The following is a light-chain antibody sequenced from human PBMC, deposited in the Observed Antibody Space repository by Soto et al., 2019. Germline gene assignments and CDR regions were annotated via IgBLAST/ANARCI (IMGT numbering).Light chain of an antibody. CDR2: AAF. V-gene: IGKV3-20*01. J-gene: IGKJ1*01. Sequence: EIVLTQSPGTLSLSAGERATLSCRASQTINSNYFAWYQQKPGQAPRLLIYAAFSRATGIPDRFSGSGSGTDFTLTINRLEPEDFAVYYCQQFGNSPQTFGQGTKVEIK. CDR3: QQFGNSPQT. CDR1: QTINSNY.